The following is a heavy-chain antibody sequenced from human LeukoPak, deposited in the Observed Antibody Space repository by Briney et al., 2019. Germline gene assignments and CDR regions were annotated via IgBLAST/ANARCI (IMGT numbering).Heavy chain of an antibody. D-gene: IGHD6-19*01. Sequence: GGSLRLSCVASGFTFSSYAMSWVRQAPGKGLEWVSGISGSGGGTYYAASVKGRFTISRDNSKNTLYLKMNSLRAEDTAVYYCAKDRSSGWYDYWGQGTLVIVSS. CDR3: AKDRSSGWYDY. V-gene: IGHV3-23*01. CDR1: GFTFSSYA. J-gene: IGHJ4*02. CDR2: ISGSGGGT.